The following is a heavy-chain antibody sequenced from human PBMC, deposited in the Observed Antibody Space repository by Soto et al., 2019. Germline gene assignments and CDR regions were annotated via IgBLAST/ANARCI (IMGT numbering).Heavy chain of an antibody. D-gene: IGHD3-10*02. V-gene: IGHV4-31*03. CDR1: GASVSTGVYY. CDR3: AGAVSDFDVRRYRTSYFDQ. J-gene: IGHJ4*02. Sequence: SETLSLTCTVSGASVSTGVYYWTWIRQHPGKGLEWIGYIDNSGSTYYNPSLTGRVDISVDTSKNEFSLDLQSLTAADTAFYYCAGAVSDFDVRRYRTSYFDQWGQGILVTVSS. CDR2: IDNSGST.